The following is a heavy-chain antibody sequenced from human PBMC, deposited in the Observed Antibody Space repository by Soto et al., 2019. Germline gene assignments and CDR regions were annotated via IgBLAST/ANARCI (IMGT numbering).Heavy chain of an antibody. Sequence: EVQLVESGGGLVQPGRSLRLSCAASGFTFDDYAMHWVRQPPGKGLEWVSSISWNSGNLGYADSVKGRFTISRDNAKNSLYLQMNSLRGEDTALYYCVKGASTTVFAFNDYWGQGTPVTVSS. CDR2: ISWNSGNL. V-gene: IGHV3-9*01. CDR3: VKGASTTVFAFNDY. CDR1: GFTFDDYA. D-gene: IGHD4-17*01. J-gene: IGHJ4*02.